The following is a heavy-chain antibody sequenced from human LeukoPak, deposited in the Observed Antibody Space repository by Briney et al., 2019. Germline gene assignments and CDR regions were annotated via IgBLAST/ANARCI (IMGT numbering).Heavy chain of an antibody. Sequence: SETLSLTCTVAGGSISSYYWCWIRQPPGKGLEWIGYIHYSGSTYYNPSLTSRVTISIDTSKNQFSLKLSSVTAADTAVYFCARGPYSYDSSGAFDIWGQGTMVTVSS. J-gene: IGHJ3*02. D-gene: IGHD3-22*01. V-gene: IGHV4-59*08. CDR2: IHYSGST. CDR1: GGSISSYY. CDR3: ARGPYSYDSSGAFDI.